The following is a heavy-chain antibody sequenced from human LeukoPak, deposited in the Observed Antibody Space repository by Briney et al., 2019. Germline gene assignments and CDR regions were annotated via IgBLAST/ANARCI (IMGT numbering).Heavy chain of an antibody. CDR3: ARDGYDYVWGSYRPVDY. CDR2: ISSSGSTI. V-gene: IGHV3-11*01. D-gene: IGHD3-16*02. CDR1: GFTFSDYY. Sequence: GGSLRLSCAASGFTFSDYYMSWIRHAPGEGLEWVSYISSSGSTIYYADSVKGRFTISRDNAKNSLYLQMNSLRAEDTAVYYCARDGYDYVWGSYRPVDYWGQGTLVTVSS. J-gene: IGHJ4*02.